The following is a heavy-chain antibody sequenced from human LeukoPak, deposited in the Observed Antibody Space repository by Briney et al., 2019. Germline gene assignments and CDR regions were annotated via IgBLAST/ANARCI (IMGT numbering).Heavy chain of an antibody. J-gene: IGHJ6*02. CDR3: ARENSLPDYGMDV. CDR2: INHSGST. Sequence: SETPSLTCAVYGGSFSGYYWSWIRQPPGKGLEWIGEINHSGSTNYNPSLKSQVTISLDTSKNQFSLKLSSVTAADTAVYYCARENSLPDYGMDVWGQGTTVTVSS. CDR1: GGSFSGYY. D-gene: IGHD5/OR15-5a*01. V-gene: IGHV4-34*01.